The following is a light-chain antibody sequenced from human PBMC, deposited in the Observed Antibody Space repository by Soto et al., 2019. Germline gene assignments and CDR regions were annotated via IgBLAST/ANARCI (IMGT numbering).Light chain of an antibody. V-gene: IGLV1-47*02. CDR3: AAWDDSLSGVV. CDR2: SNS. CDR1: SSNIGSNY. J-gene: IGLJ2*01. Sequence: QSVLTQPPSASGAPVQRVTISCSGSSSNIGSNYVYWYQQVPGTAPKRLIYSNSQRPSGVPDRFSGSKSGTSASLAISGLRSEDEADYYCAAWDDSLSGVVFGGGTKLTVL.